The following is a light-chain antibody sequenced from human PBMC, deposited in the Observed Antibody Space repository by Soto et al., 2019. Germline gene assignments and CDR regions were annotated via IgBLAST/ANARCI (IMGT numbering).Light chain of an antibody. CDR1: QSVKTF. V-gene: IGKV3-20*01. CDR3: QQYGSSPPT. CDR2: GAS. J-gene: IGKJ1*01. Sequence: EIVMTQSPATLSVSPGERATLSCRASQSVKTFLVWYQQRPGQAPRLLIYGASSRATGIPDRFSGSGSGTDFPLTISLLEAEDGAVYCCQQYGSSPPTFGEGTKVDIK.